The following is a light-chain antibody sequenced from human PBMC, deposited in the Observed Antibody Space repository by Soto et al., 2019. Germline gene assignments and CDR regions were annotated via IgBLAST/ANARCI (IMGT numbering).Light chain of an antibody. CDR2: SAS. V-gene: IGKV1-5*03. J-gene: IGKJ1*01. Sequence: DIQTTQSPSTLSASVGDRVTITCRASQSISTWLAWYQQKPGKAPKLLIYSASDLESGVPSRFSGSGFGTEFTLTITSLQPDDFATYYCQQYNSYSTFGPATFGQGTKVDIK. CDR1: QSISTW. CDR3: QQYNSYSTFGPAT.